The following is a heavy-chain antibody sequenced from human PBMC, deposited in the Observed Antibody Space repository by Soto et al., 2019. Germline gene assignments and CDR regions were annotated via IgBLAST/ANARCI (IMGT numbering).Heavy chain of an antibody. Sequence: SETLSLTCAVYGGSFSGYYWSWIRQPPGKGLEWIGEINHSGSTNYNPSLKSRVTISVDTSKNQFSLKLSSVTAADTAVYYCARGRVVVPAPGAVRWFDPWGQGTLVNVS. J-gene: IGHJ5*02. CDR3: ARGRVVVPAPGAVRWFDP. CDR2: INHSGST. D-gene: IGHD2-15*01. CDR1: GGSFSGYY. V-gene: IGHV4-34*01.